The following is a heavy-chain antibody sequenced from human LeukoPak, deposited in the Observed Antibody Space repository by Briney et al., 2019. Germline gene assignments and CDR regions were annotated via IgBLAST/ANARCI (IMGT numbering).Heavy chain of an antibody. Sequence: GGSLRLSCAASGLTVSSSYMSWVRQAPGKGLEWVSLISGDGGSTYYADSVKGRFTISRDNSKNSLYLQMNSLRTEDTALYYCAKDFGRDGHIPAYWGQGTLVTVSS. V-gene: IGHV3-43*02. CDR1: GLTVSSSY. J-gene: IGHJ4*02. CDR3: AKDFGRDGHIPAY. CDR2: ISGDGGST. D-gene: IGHD5-24*01.